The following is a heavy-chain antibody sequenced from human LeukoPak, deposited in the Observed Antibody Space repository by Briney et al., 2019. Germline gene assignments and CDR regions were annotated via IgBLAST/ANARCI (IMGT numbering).Heavy chain of an antibody. Sequence: PSETLSLTCTVSGGSISSSSYYWGWIRQPPGKGLEWIGSIYYSGSTYYNPSLKSRVTISVDTSKNQFSLKLSSVTAADTAVYYCARVVNYYDSSGYRAPHFDYWGQGTLVTVSS. J-gene: IGHJ4*02. D-gene: IGHD3-22*01. CDR3: ARVVNYYDSSGYRAPHFDY. CDR1: GGSISSSSYY. CDR2: IYYSGST. V-gene: IGHV4-39*01.